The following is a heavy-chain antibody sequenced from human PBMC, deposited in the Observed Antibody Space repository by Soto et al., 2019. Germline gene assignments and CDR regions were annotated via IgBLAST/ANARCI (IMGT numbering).Heavy chain of an antibody. CDR3: AKDDIVVVVAAHYYYGMDV. Sequence: GGSLRLSCAASGFTFSSYAMSWVRQAPGKGLEWVSAISGSGGSTYYADSVKGRFTISRDNSKNTLYLQMNSLRAEDTAVYYCAKDDIVVVVAAHYYYGMDVWAKGPRSPSP. CDR1: GFTFSSYA. J-gene: IGHJ6*02. V-gene: IGHV3-23*01. CDR2: ISGSGGST. D-gene: IGHD2-15*01.